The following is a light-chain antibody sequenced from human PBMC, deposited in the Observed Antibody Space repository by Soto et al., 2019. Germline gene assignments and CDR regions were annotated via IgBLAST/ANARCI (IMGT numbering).Light chain of an antibody. CDR2: ATS. Sequence: EIVLTQSPGTLSLFPGERATFSCRTSQSISATYLAWYQQKPGQAPRLLIYATSSRATGIPDRFSGSGSRTDFTLTISRLEPDDSAVYYCQQYDNWPQLTFGGGTKLEIK. CDR3: QQYDNWPQLT. J-gene: IGKJ4*01. CDR1: QSISATY. V-gene: IGKV3-20*01.